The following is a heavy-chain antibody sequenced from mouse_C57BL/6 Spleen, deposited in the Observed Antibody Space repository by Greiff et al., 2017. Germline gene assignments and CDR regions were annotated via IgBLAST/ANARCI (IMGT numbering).Heavy chain of an antibody. V-gene: IGHV1-64*01. CDR1: GYTFTSYW. D-gene: IGHD2-4*01. J-gene: IGHJ2*01. CDR2: IHPNSGST. CDR3: AREGLRREDYFDY. Sequence: QVQLQQPGAELVKPGASVKLSCKASGYTFTSYWMHWVKQRPGQGLEWIGMIHPNSGSTNYNEKFKSKATLTVDKSSSTADMQLSSLTSEDSAVYYCAREGLRREDYFDYWGQGTTLTVSS.